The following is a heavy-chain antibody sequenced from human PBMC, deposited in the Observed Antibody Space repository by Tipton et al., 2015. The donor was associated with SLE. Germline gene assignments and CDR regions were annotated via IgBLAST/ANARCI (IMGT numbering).Heavy chain of an antibody. CDR3: ARPGVYGMDV. V-gene: IGHV4-31*03. J-gene: IGHJ6*02. CDR2: IYYSGST. CDR1: GGSISSGGYY. Sequence: TLSLTCTVSGGSISSGGYYVSWIHQHPGKGLEWIGSIYYSGSTYDNPSLKSRVTISVDTSRNQFSLKLSSVTAADTAVYYCARPGVYGMDVWGQGTTVTVSS. D-gene: IGHD2-8*01.